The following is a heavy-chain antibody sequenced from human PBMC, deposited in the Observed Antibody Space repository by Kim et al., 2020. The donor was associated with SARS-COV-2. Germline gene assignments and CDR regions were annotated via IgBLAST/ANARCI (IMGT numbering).Heavy chain of an antibody. D-gene: IGHD1-26*01. V-gene: IGHV4-39*02. Sequence: SETLSLTCNVSGGSVSSSDFYWGWIRQSPGKGLEWIAHVHNTGSSFYNASLKSRISVSVDTFKNHLSLKLHSGTAADTAVYFCARVGHVGSYSFFDHWGQGLLVAVSS. CDR2: VHNTGSS. CDR1: GGSVSSSDFY. CDR3: ARVGHVGSYSFFDH. J-gene: IGHJ4*02.